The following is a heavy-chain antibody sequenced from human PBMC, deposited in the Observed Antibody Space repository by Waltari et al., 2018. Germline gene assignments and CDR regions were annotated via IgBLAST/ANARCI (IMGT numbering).Heavy chain of an antibody. Sequence: EVQLVESGGGLVQPGESLRLSCAASGFTINNNAISWVRQAPGKVLEWVSSTTDSGVTTYYADFVKGRSIISTDNSRNTVYLEMNTVRVEDTALYFCARGLGELLPFDFWGQGTMVTVSS. J-gene: IGHJ4*02. CDR3: ARGLGELLPFDF. V-gene: IGHV3-23*04. D-gene: IGHD3-10*01. CDR1: GFTINNNA. CDR2: TTDSGVTT.